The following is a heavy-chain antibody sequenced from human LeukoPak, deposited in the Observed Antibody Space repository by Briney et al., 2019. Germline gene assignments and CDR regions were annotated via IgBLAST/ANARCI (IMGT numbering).Heavy chain of an antibody. CDR1: GFAFSRYS. J-gene: IGHJ4*02. D-gene: IGHD4-17*01. Sequence: TGGSLRLSCAASGFAFSRYSMNWVRQAPGKGLEWVSSISYSGPHMFYADSVRGRLTISRDNAENSLFLQMNSLRAEDTAVYFCASNDYRDEGIDSWGQGTLVTVSS. CDR2: ISYSGPHM. V-gene: IGHV3-21*01. CDR3: ASNDYRDEGIDS.